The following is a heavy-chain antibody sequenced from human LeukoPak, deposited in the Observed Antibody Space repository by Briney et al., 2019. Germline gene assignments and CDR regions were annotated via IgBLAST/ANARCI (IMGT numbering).Heavy chain of an antibody. Sequence: QPGGSLRLSCAASGFTFSSYAMSWVRQAPGKGLEWVSGIGGIGRSTYYADSVKGRFTISRDNSKNTLFLQLNSLRAEDTALYYCAKYWGAVAGRPPFDYWGQATLVTFSS. V-gene: IGHV3-23*01. CDR2: IGGIGRST. D-gene: IGHD6-6*01. CDR3: AKYWGAVAGRPPFDY. J-gene: IGHJ4*02. CDR1: GFTFSSYA.